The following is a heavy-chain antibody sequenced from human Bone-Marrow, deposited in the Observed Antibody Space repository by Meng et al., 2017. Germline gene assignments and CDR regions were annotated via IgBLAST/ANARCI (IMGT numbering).Heavy chain of an antibody. Sequence: GGSLRLSCAASGFTVSSNYMSWVRQAPGKGLEWVSVIYSGGSTYYADSVKGRFTISRHNSKNTLYLQMNSLRAEDTDVYYCAKDRAAAIAVAGTDAFDIWGQGTMVTVSS. V-gene: IGHV3-53*01. CDR3: AKDRAAAIAVAGTDAFDI. J-gene: IGHJ3*02. CDR2: IYSGGST. CDR1: GFTVSSNY. D-gene: IGHD6-19*01.